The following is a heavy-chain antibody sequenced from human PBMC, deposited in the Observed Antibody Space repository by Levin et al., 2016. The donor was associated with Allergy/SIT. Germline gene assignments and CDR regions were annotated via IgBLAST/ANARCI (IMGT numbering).Heavy chain of an antibody. CDR3: AREAGWASALGFHYYGMAV. D-gene: IGHD1-26*01. CDR2: IYTSGST. V-gene: IGHV4-61*02. J-gene: IGHJ6*02. CDR1: GGSISSGSYY. Sequence: SETLSLTCTVSGGSISSGSYYWSWIRQPAGKGLEWIGRIYTSGSTNYNPSLKGRVTMSVDTSKSQFSLRLSSVTAADTAVYYCAREAGWASALGFHYYGMAVWGQGTTVTVSS.